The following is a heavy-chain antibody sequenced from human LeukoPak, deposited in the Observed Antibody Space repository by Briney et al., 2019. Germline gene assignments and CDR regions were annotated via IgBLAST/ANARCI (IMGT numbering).Heavy chain of an antibody. CDR2: IKQDGSEK. CDR1: GFTFSGYW. CDR3: ARLALSYYESSGFAD. J-gene: IGHJ4*02. V-gene: IGHV3-7*04. D-gene: IGHD3-22*01. Sequence: PGGSLRPSCAASGFTFSGYWMSWVRPAPGKGLEWVANIKQDGSEKYYVDSVKGRFTISRDNAKNSLFLQMNSLRAEDTAFYYCARLALSYYESSGFADWGPGTLVTVSS.